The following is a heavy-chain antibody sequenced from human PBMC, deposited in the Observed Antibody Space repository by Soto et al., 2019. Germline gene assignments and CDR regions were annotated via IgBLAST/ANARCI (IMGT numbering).Heavy chain of an antibody. V-gene: IGHV1-2*04. CDR3: ARDLYSGSYSGYYYYGMDV. Sequence: ASVKVSCKASGYTFTGYYMHWVRQAPGQGLEWMGWINPNSGGTNYAQKFQGWVTMTRDTSISTAYMELSRLRSDDTAVYYCARDLYSGSYSGYYYYGMDVWGQGTTVTVAS. J-gene: IGHJ6*02. CDR2: INPNSGGT. D-gene: IGHD1-26*01. CDR1: GYTFTGYY.